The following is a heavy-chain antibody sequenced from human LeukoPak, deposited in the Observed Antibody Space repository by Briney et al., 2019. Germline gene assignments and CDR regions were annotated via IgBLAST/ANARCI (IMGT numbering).Heavy chain of an antibody. V-gene: IGHV1-18*01. J-gene: IGHJ6*02. Sequence: WASVKVSCKASGYTFTIYGISWVRQAPGQGLEWMGWISAYNGNTNYAQKLQGRVTMTTDTSTSTAYMELRSLRSDDTAVYYCARGTPNYDFWSAYYYYYGMDVWGQGTTVTVSS. D-gene: IGHD3-3*01. CDR3: ARGTPNYDFWSAYYYYYGMDV. CDR1: GYTFTIYG. CDR2: ISAYNGNT.